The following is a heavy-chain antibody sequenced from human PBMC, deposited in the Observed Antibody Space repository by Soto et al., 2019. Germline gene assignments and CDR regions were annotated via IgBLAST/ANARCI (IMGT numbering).Heavy chain of an antibody. CDR2: IKQDGSEK. Sequence: GSLRLFGAACVFSFSSYWMSWVRQGPGKGLEWVANIKQDGSEKYYVDSVKGRFTISRDNAKNSLYLQMNSLRAEDTAVYYCARVANIAAAGTNDYWGQGTLVTVSS. CDR1: VFSFSSYW. J-gene: IGHJ4*02. CDR3: ARVANIAAAGTNDY. D-gene: IGHD6-13*01. V-gene: IGHV3-7*03.